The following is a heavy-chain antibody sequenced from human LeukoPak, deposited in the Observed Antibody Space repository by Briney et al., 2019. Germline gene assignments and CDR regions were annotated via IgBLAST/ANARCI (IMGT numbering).Heavy chain of an antibody. V-gene: IGHV3-21*01. D-gene: IGHD3-3*01. CDR3: ARGDYDFWSGHPDASDI. J-gene: IGHJ3*02. CDR1: GFTFSSYS. Sequence: GGSLRLSCAASGFTFSSYSMNWVRQAPGKGLEWVSSISSSSSYIYYADSVEGRFTISRDNAKNSLYLQMNSLRAEDTAVYYCARGDYDFWSGHPDASDIWGQGTMVTVSS. CDR2: ISSSSSYI.